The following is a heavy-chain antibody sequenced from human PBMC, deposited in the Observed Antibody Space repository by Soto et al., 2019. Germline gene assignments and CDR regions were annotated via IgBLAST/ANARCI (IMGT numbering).Heavy chain of an antibody. CDR3: AKSVPFDP. CDR2: ISYDGSNK. CDR1: GFTFSSYG. V-gene: IGHV3-30*18. J-gene: IGHJ5*02. D-gene: IGHD2-2*01. Sequence: LRLSCAASGFTFSSYGMHWVRQAPGKGLEWVAVISYDGSNKYYADSVKGRFTISRDNSKNTLYLQMNSLRAEDTAVYYCAKSVPFDPWGQGTLVTVSS.